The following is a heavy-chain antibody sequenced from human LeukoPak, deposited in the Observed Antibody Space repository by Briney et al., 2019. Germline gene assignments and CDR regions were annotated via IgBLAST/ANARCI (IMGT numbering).Heavy chain of an antibody. CDR2: IYYSGST. CDR1: GGSISSSSYY. V-gene: IGHV4-39*01. CDR3: ARLMITFGGVIVIPKFQSSEITDY. J-gene: IGHJ4*02. D-gene: IGHD3-16*02. Sequence: KPSETLSLTCTVSGGSISSSSYYWGWIRQPPGKGLEWIGSIYYSGSTYYTPSLKSRVTISVDTSKNQFSLKLSSVTAADTAVYYCARLMITFGGVIVIPKFQSSEITDYWGQGTLVTVSS.